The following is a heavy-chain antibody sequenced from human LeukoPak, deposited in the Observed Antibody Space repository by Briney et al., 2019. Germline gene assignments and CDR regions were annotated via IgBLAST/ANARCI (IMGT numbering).Heavy chain of an antibody. J-gene: IGHJ5*02. CDR3: ARDRVAAAGTNWFDP. Sequence: GGSLRLSCAASGFTFSSYWMSWVRQAPGKGLEWVANIKQDGSEKYYVDSVKGRFATSRDNAKNSLYLQMNSLRAEDTAVYYCARDRVAAAGTNWFDPWGQGTLVTVSS. V-gene: IGHV3-7*03. CDR2: IKQDGSEK. CDR1: GFTFSSYW. D-gene: IGHD6-13*01.